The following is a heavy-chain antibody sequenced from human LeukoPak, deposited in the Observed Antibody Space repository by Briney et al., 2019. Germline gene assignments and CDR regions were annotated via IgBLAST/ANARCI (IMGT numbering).Heavy chain of an antibody. Sequence: KTSETLSLTCTVSGGSISSYYWSWIRQPPGKGLEWIGYIYYSGSTNYNPSLKSRVTISVDTSKNQFSLKLSSVTAADTAVYYCARVQQWTGISFFDYWGQGTLVTVSS. D-gene: IGHD6-19*01. J-gene: IGHJ4*02. V-gene: IGHV4-59*01. CDR3: ARVQQWTGISFFDY. CDR1: GGSISSYY. CDR2: IYYSGST.